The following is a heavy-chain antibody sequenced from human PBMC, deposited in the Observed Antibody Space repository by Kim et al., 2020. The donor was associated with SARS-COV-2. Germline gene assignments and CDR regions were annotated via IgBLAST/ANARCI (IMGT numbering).Heavy chain of an antibody. D-gene: IGHD1-26*01. V-gene: IGHV1-69*13. Sequence: SVKVSCKASGGTFSSYAISWVRQAPGQGLEWMGGIIPIFGTANYAQKFQGRVTITADESTSTAYMELSSLRSEDTAVYYCARDLGYRAHSGDAFDIWGQGTMVTVSS. J-gene: IGHJ3*02. CDR1: GGTFSSYA. CDR2: IIPIFGTA. CDR3: ARDLGYRAHSGDAFDI.